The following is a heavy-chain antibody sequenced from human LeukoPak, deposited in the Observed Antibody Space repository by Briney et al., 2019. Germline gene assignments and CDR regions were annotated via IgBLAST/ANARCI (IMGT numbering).Heavy chain of an antibody. CDR3: TTDFYYYGSGTYYNVDY. D-gene: IGHD3-10*01. CDR2: IKSKTDGGTT. V-gene: IGHV3-15*01. CDR1: AFTFSNAW. Sequence: GGSLRLSCAASAFTFSNAWMSWVRQAPGKGLEWVGRIKSKTDGGTTDYAAPVKGRFTISRDDSKNTLYLQMNSLKTEDTAVYYCTTDFYYYGSGTYYNVDYWGQGTLVTVSS. J-gene: IGHJ4*02.